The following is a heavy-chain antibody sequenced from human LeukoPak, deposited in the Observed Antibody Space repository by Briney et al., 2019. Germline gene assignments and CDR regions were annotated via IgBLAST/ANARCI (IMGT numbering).Heavy chain of an antibody. D-gene: IGHD6-13*01. CDR2: IYYTGTT. V-gene: IGHV4-39*02. Sequence: SETLSLTCTVSGGSISSSLYHWGWIRQSPGKNLEWLGSIYYTGTTHYNPSLKSRVTISVDTSKNQFSLNLSSVTAADTAVYYCAREDDTIADNTFDIWGQGTVVTVSS. J-gene: IGHJ3*02. CDR1: GGSISSSLYH. CDR3: AREDDTIADNTFDI.